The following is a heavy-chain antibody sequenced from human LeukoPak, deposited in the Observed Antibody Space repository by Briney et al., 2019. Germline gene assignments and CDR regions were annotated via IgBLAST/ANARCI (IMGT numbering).Heavy chain of an antibody. CDR1: GFTFSSYG. V-gene: IGHV3-33*01. Sequence: GRSLRLSCAASGFTFSSYGMHWVRQAPGKGLEGVAVIWYDGSNKYYADSVKGRFTISRDNSKNTLYLQMNSLRAEDTAVYYCARDGGLYSSGWCGVDYWGQGTLVTVSS. D-gene: IGHD6-19*01. CDR2: IWYDGSNK. CDR3: ARDGGLYSSGWCGVDY. J-gene: IGHJ4*02.